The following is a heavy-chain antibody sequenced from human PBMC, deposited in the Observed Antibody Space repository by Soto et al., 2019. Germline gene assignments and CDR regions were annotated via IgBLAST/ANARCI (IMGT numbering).Heavy chain of an antibody. CDR2: IWYDGSNK. D-gene: IGHD6-19*01. CDR1: GFALSSYG. Sequence: QVQLVESGGGVVQPGRSLKLSCAASGFALSSYGMHWVRQAPGKGLEWVAIIWYDGSNKYYADSVKGRFTISRDISKNTLYLQMKSLRAEDTAVYYCARGASSGDGYNWRLGMADSVVDYWGQGTLVTVSS. CDR3: ARGASSGDGYNWRLGMADSVVDY. J-gene: IGHJ4*02. V-gene: IGHV3-33*01.